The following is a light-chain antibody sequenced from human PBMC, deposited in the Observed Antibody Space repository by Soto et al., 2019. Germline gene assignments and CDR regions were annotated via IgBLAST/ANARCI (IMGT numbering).Light chain of an antibody. CDR2: AAS. Sequence: DIQMTQSPSSLSASVGDRVTITCRASQSISSYLNWYQQKPGKAPKLLIHAASSLESGVPSRFSGSGSGTDFTLTISSLQPEDSATYYCQQSYSYTRMFGQGTKVDIK. CDR3: QQSYSYTRM. J-gene: IGKJ1*01. V-gene: IGKV1-39*01. CDR1: QSISSY.